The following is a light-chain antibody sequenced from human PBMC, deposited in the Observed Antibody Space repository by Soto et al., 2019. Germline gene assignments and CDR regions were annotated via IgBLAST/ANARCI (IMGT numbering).Light chain of an antibody. CDR2: EVS. J-gene: IGLJ2*01. CDR3: SAYTTRGTVV. V-gene: IGLV2-14*01. Sequence: QSALTQPASVSGSPGQSITISCTGASNDVGAYNSVSWYQQHPGKAPKLIIYEVSSRPPGVSDRFSGSKSGDTASLTISGLQAEDEAAYYCSAYTTRGTVVFAGGTKLTVL. CDR1: SNDVGAYNS.